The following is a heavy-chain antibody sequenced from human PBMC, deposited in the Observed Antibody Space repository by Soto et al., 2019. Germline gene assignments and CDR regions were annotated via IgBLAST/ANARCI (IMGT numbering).Heavy chain of an antibody. CDR2: INHSGST. D-gene: IGHD3-22*01. Sequence: QVQLQQWGAGLLKPSETLSLTCAVYGGSFSGYYWSWIRQPPGKGLEWIGEINHSGSTNYNPSLKGRVTISVDTSKNQFSLKLSSVTAADTAVYYCARGGGDTYYYDSSGYPTAWGQGTLVTVSS. CDR1: GGSFSGYY. V-gene: IGHV4-34*01. J-gene: IGHJ5*02. CDR3: ARGGGDTYYYDSSGYPTA.